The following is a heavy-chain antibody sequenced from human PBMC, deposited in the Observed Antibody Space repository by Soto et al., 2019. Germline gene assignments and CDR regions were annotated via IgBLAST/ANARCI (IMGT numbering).Heavy chain of an antibody. D-gene: IGHD6-13*01. CDR3: ARQLRGSSWANDAFDI. V-gene: IGHV5-51*01. J-gene: IGHJ3*02. CDR1: GYSFTSYW. Sequence: GESLKISCKGSGYSFTSYWIGWVRQMPGKGLEWMGIIYPGDSDTRYSPSFQGQVTISADKSISTAYLQWSSLKASDTAMYYCARQLRGSSWANDAFDIWGQGTMVTVSS. CDR2: IYPGDSDT.